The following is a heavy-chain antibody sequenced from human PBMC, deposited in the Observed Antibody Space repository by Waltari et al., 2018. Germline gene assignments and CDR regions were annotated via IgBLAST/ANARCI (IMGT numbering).Heavy chain of an antibody. Sequence: EVQMVESGGGLVQPGGSLSRTWDALGFPLGNFWVSWIRHGPGKGRMYVSGLDADGARTRYADSVRGRFTISRDNAKNAVYLQMTSLRAEDTALYYCARDWRNLGMDVWGQGTTVTVSS. CDR2: LDADGART. D-gene: IGHD3-3*01. CDR3: ARDWRNLGMDV. J-gene: IGHJ6*02. CDR1: GFPLGNFW. V-gene: IGHV3-74*01.